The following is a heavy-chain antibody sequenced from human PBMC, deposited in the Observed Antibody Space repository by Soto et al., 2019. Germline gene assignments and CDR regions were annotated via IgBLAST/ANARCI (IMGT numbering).Heavy chain of an antibody. D-gene: IGHD1-26*01. CDR3: ARAHRPWENYYYGMDV. J-gene: IGHJ6*02. CDR2: ISYDGSNK. CDR1: GFTFSSYA. Sequence: QVQLVESGGGVVQPGRSLRLSCAASGFTFSSYAMHWVRQAPGKGLEWVAVISYDGSNKYYADSVKGRFTISRDNSKNTLYLQMNSLRAEDTAVYYCARAHRPWENYYYGMDVWGQGTTVTVSS. V-gene: IGHV3-30-3*01.